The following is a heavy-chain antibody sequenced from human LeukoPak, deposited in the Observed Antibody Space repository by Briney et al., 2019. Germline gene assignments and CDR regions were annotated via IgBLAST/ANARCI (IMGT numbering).Heavy chain of an antibody. CDR3: ALSPGIAAAGTRWFDP. D-gene: IGHD6-13*01. V-gene: IGHV4-34*01. CDR1: GGSFSGYY. J-gene: IGHJ5*02. Sequence: SETLSLTCAVYGGSFSGYYWSWIRQPPGKGLEWIGEINHSGSTNYDPSLKSRVTISVDTSKNQFSLKLSSVTAADTAVYYCALSPGIAAAGTRWFDPWGQGTLVTVSS. CDR2: INHSGST.